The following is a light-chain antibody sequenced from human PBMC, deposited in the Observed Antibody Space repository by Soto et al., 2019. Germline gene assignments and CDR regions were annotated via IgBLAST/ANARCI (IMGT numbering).Light chain of an antibody. CDR2: GAS. CDR1: QTVAPN. J-gene: IGKJ1*01. Sequence: EVLITQSPPPLSVFTGAKATLSCWASQTVAPNLAWYQQRPGQAPRLLISGASTRATGISDRFRGSGSGTEFTLTISSLRSEDFAIYYCHQYIKWPPRTLGQGTKVDIK. V-gene: IGKV3-15*01. CDR3: HQYIKWPPRT.